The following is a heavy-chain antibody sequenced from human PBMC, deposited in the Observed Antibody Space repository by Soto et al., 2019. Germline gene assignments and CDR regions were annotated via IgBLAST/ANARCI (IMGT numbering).Heavy chain of an antibody. J-gene: IGHJ1*01. Sequence: GESLKISCAASAFTFSSYAMSWVRQAPGKGLEWVSAISGSGGSIDYGDSVKGRFTISRDNSKNTLYLQMNSLRAGDTAVYYCAILGGNSRGHFQHWGQGTLVTVSS. CDR3: AILGGNSRGHFQH. CDR1: AFTFSSYA. D-gene: IGHD5-18*01. V-gene: IGHV3-23*01. CDR2: ISGSGGSI.